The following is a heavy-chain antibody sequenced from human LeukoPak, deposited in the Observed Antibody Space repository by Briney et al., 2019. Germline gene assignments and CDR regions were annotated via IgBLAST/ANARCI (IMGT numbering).Heavy chain of an antibody. CDR1: GVSISSSNSY. V-gene: IGHV4-39*01. CDR2: IYYSGNT. Sequence: SETLSLTCTVSGVSISSSNSYWGWIRQPPGKGLEWIGSIYYSGNTYYNASLKSQVSISIDTSKNQFSLKLSSVTAADTAVYYCARSGDGYNWVYFDYWGQGTLVTVSS. D-gene: IGHD5-24*01. J-gene: IGHJ4*02. CDR3: ARSGDGYNWVYFDY.